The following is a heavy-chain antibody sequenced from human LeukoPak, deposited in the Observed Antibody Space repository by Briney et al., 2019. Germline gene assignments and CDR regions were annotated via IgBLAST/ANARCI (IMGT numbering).Heavy chain of an antibody. Sequence: AGGSLRLSCAASGFTFSSYAMSWVRQAPGKGLEWVSAISGSGGNTYYADSVKGRFTISRDNSKNTLYLQMNSPRAEDTAVYYCAKDLYTGSWYYGMDVWGQGTTVTVSS. CDR2: ISGSGGNT. J-gene: IGHJ6*02. CDR1: GFTFSSYA. D-gene: IGHD6-6*01. CDR3: AKDLYTGSWYYGMDV. V-gene: IGHV3-23*01.